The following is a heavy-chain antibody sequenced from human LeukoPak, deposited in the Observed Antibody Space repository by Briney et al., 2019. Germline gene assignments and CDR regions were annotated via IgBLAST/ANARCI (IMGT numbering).Heavy chain of an antibody. CDR1: GYTFTSNG. CDR2: INPNSGNT. D-gene: IGHD3-16*01. CDR3: ARSLGTYWGKDFLNWFDP. V-gene: IGHV1-8*02. J-gene: IGHJ5*02. Sequence: ASVKVSCKASGYTFTSNGISWVRQAPGQGLEWMGWINPNSGNTGYTQKFQGRVTMTRNTSLNTAFMELISLKSEDTAIYYCARSLGTYWGKDFLNWFDPWGQGTLVTVSS.